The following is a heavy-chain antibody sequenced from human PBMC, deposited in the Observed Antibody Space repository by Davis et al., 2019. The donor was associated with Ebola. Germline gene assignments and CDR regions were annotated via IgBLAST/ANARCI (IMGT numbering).Heavy chain of an antibody. V-gene: IGHV4-4*02. CDR3: ARHPGMDV. CDR2: LFHSGST. Sequence: MPGGSLRLSCAVSGGSISSSNWWIGVRQPPGKGLEWIGCLFHSGSTFYTPSLKSRVTISVDRSKNQFSLKLTSVTAADTAVYYCARHPGMDVWGKGTTVTVSS. J-gene: IGHJ6*04. CDR1: GGSISSSNW.